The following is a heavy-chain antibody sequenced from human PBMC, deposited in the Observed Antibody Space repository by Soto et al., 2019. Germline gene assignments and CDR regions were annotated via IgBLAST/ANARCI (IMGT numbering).Heavy chain of an antibody. CDR1: GGTFSSYA. Sequence: SVKVSCKAPGGTFSSYAISWVRKAPGQGLEWMGGIIPIFGTAKYAQKFQGRVTITADESTSTGYMELSSLRSEDTAVYYCARSQGGSSSLDIYYYYYYGMDVWGQGTTVTVSS. D-gene: IGHD2-15*01. J-gene: IGHJ6*02. CDR3: ARSQGGSSSLDIYYYYYYGMDV. V-gene: IGHV1-69*13. CDR2: IIPIFGTA.